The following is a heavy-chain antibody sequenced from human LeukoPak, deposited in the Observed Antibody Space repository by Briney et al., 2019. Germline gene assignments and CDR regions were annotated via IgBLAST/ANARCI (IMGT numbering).Heavy chain of an antibody. V-gene: IGHV3-74*01. J-gene: IGHJ3*02. CDR2: MNGDGTSI. CDR3: ARSATDAFDI. Sequence: GGSLRVSCAASGFTFRSFWMHWVRQDPGKGLVWVSHMNGDGTSISYADSVKGRFTISRDNAKNTLYLQMNRLKAEDTAVYYCARSATDAFDIWGQGTMVTVSS. CDR1: GFTFRSFW. D-gene: IGHD3-3*01.